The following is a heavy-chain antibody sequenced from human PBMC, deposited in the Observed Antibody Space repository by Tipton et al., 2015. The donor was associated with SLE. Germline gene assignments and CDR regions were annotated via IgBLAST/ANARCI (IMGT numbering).Heavy chain of an antibody. V-gene: IGHV3-21*06. CDR3: AKGGGAFDF. CDR2: ISSSANFI. D-gene: IGHD2-15*01. CDR1: GFTFSRYT. J-gene: IGHJ3*01. Sequence: GSLRLSCAASGFTFSRYTMNWVRQAPGKGLEWVSSISSSANFILYADSVKGRFTISRDNPNNLLYLQMNTLRADDTAVYYCAKGGGAFDFWGQGTMVTVSS.